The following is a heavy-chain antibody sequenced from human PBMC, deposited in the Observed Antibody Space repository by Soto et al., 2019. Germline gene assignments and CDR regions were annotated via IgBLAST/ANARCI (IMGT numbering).Heavy chain of an antibody. CDR3: AEVAGGNLPKLFHV. D-gene: IGHD6-6*01. CDR2: FTAAGRNT. Sequence: GWSLRLSCAASGFTFSDFAMSWVRKAPGKGLEWVSTFTAAGRNTFYADSVKGRFTNSRDNSKSTLYLHVNSLRVDDTAVYYCAEVAGGNLPKLFHVWGQGTLVTVSS. J-gene: IGHJ1*01. V-gene: IGHV3-23*01. CDR1: GFTFSDFA.